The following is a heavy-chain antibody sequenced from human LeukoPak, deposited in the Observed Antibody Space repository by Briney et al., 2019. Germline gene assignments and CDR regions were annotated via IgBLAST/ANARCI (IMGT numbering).Heavy chain of an antibody. D-gene: IGHD2-15*01. J-gene: IGHJ3*02. Sequence: SETLSLTCTVSGGSISSYYWSWLRQPPGKGLEWIGYIYYSGSTNYNPSLKSRVTISVDTSKNQFSLKLSSVTAADTAVYYCARDYCSGCSCYSDDAFDIWGQGTMVTVSS. CDR1: GGSISSYY. V-gene: IGHV4-59*01. CDR3: ARDYCSGCSCYSDDAFDI. CDR2: IYYSGST.